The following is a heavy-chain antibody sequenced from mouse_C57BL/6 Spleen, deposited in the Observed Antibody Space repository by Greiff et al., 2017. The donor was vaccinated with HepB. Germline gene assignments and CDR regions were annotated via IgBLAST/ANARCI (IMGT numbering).Heavy chain of an antibody. CDR3: ARYYGYDEGRAMDY. CDR2: IYPGDGDT. D-gene: IGHD2-2*01. V-gene: IGHV1-82*01. Sequence: VQLQQSGPELVKPGASVKISCKASGYAFSSSWMNWVKQRPGKGLEWIGRIYPGDGDTNYNGKFKGKATLTADKSSSTAYMQLSSLTSEDSAVYFCARYYGYDEGRAMDYWGQGTSVTVSS. CDR1: GYAFSSSW. J-gene: IGHJ4*01.